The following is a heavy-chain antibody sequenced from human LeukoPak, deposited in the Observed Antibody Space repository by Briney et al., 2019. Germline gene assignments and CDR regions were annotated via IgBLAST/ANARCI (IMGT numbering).Heavy chain of an antibody. CDR3: AKGDTTWELPHDY. V-gene: IGHV3-30*18. Sequence: PGGSLRLSCAASGFTFSNYGMHWVRQAPGKGLEWVAVISYDGSNKYYADSVKGRFTISRDNSKNTLYLQMNSLRAEDTAVYYCAKGDTTWELPHDYWGQGTLVTVSS. D-gene: IGHD1-26*01. CDR1: GFTFSNYG. CDR2: ISYDGSNK. J-gene: IGHJ4*02.